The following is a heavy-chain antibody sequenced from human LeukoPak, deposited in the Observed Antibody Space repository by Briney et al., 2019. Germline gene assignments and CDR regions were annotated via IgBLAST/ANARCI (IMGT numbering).Heavy chain of an antibody. D-gene: IGHD3-10*01. Sequence: PGGSLRLSCAASGFTFSSYAMSWVRQAPGKGLEWVSVIYSGGNTYYADSVRGRFIISRDNSKNTLYLQMNSLRVDDTAVYYCARDQGWFGELRDYWGQGTLVTVSS. CDR2: IYSGGNT. CDR1: GFTFSSYA. V-gene: IGHV3-53*01. CDR3: ARDQGWFGELRDY. J-gene: IGHJ4*02.